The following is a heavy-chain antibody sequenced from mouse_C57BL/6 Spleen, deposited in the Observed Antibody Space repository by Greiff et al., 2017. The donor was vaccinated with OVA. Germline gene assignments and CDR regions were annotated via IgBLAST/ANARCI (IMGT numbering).Heavy chain of an antibody. CDR2: ISNKANGYTT. Sequence: EVKLMESGGGLVQPGGSLSLSCAASGFTFTDYYMSWVRQPPGKALEWLGFISNKANGYTTEYSASVKGRFTISRDNSQSILYLQMNALRAEDSATYYCARYPSPYYYGSSPFAMDDWGQGTSVTVSS. D-gene: IGHD1-1*01. V-gene: IGHV7-3*01. J-gene: IGHJ4*01. CDR3: ARYPSPYYYGSSPFAMDD. CDR1: GFTFTDYY.